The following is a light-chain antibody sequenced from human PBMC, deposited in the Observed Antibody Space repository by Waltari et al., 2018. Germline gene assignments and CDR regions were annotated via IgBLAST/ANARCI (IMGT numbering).Light chain of an antibody. CDR2: DVS. J-gene: IGLJ2*01. CDR1: TSDGGGYYY. CDR3: SSYISSSTLEL. V-gene: IGLV2-14*03. Sequence: QSALTQPASASGSPGQSITISCPGTTSDGGGYYYLSWYQQHPGKAPKLMIYDVSNRPSGVSNRFSGSKSGNTASLTISGLQAEDEADYYCSSYISSSTLELFGGGTSLTVL.